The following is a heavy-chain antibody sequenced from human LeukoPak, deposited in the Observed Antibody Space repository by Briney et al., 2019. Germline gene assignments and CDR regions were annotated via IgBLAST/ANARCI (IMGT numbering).Heavy chain of an antibody. CDR1: EFTFKAYS. Sequence: PGESLRLSCVASEFTFKAYSMHCVPQAPGKGLEWVSAISAGADSTYYADSVQGRLTISRDNSKNTLFLQMSGLRAEDTAVYFCARGAYGDYDSWGQGTLVTVSS. V-gene: IGHV3-23*01. CDR2: ISAGADST. J-gene: IGHJ5*01. CDR3: ARGAYGDYDS. D-gene: IGHD4-17*01.